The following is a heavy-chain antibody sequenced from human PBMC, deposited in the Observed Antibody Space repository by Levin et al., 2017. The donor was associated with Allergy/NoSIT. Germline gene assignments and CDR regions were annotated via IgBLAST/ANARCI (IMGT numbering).Heavy chain of an antibody. CDR2: IDWDDDK. CDR3: ARMVRAGGSHYFDY. CDR1: GFSLTTSAMC. Sequence: RESGPTLVKPTQTLTLTCTFSGFSLTTSAMCVSWIRQPPGKALEWLALIDWDDDKYYSTSLKTRLTISKDTSKNQVVLTMTNMDPVDTATYYCARMVRAGGSHYFDYWGQGTLVTVSS. D-gene: IGHD2-15*01. V-gene: IGHV2-70*01. J-gene: IGHJ4*02.